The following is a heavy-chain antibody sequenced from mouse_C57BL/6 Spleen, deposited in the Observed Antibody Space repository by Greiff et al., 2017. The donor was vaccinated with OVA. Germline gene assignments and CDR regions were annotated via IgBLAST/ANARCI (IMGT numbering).Heavy chain of an antibody. CDR1: GFTFSSYT. Sequence: EVQRVESGGGLVKPGGSLKLSCAASGFTFSSYTMSWVRQTPEKRLEWVATISGGGGNTYYPDSVKGRFTISRDNAKNTLYLQMSSLRSEDTALYYCARIYYDYDADYWGQGTSVTVSS. CDR2: ISGGGGNT. J-gene: IGHJ4*01. V-gene: IGHV5-9*01. D-gene: IGHD2-4*01. CDR3: ARIYYDYDADY.